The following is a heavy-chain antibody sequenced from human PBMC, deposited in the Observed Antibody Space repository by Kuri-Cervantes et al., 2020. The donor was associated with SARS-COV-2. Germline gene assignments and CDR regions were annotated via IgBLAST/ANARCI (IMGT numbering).Heavy chain of an antibody. V-gene: IGHV4-39*01. CDR1: GGSISSSSYY. CDR2: IYYSGST. Sequence: SETLSLTCTVSGGSISSSSYYWGWIRQPPGKGLEWIGSIYYSGSTYYNPSLKSRVTISVDTSKNQFSLKLSSVTAADTAVYYCARQGATTYYDVWSGYYPDLFDPWGQGTLVTVSS. CDR3: ARQGATTYYDVWSGYYPDLFDP. J-gene: IGHJ5*02. D-gene: IGHD3-3*01.